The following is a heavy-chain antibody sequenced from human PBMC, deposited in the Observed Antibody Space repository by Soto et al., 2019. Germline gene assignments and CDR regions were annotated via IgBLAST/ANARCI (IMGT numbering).Heavy chain of an antibody. CDR2: ISYDGSNK. D-gene: IGHD3-3*01. V-gene: IGHV3-30-3*01. CDR1: GFTFSSYA. Sequence: QVQLVESGGGVVQPGRSLRLSCAASGFTFSSYAMHWVRQAPGKGLEWVAVISYDGSNKYYADSVKGRFTISRDNSKNTLYLQMNSLRAEDTAVYYCVREGGRDAYYDFWSGYPRYFDYWGQGTLVTVSS. CDR3: VREGGRDAYYDFWSGYPRYFDY. J-gene: IGHJ4*02.